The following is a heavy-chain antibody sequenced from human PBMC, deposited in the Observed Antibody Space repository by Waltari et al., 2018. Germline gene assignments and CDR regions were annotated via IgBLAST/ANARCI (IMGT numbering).Heavy chain of an antibody. D-gene: IGHD6-13*01. J-gene: IGHJ4*02. V-gene: IGHV4-39*01. CDR2: IYYSGST. CDR3: ARYPAAGMHFGVY. Sequence: QLQLQESGPGLVKPSETLSLTCTVSGGSISSSSYYWGWIRQPPGKGLEWIGSIYYSGSTYYNPSLKSRVTISVDTSKNQFSLKLSSVTAADTAVYYCARYPAAGMHFGVYWGQGTLVTVSS. CDR1: GGSISSSSYY.